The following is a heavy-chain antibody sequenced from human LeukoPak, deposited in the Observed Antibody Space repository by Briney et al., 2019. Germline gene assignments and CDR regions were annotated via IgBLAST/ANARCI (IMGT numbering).Heavy chain of an antibody. CDR2: IKQDGSEK. CDR3: ARDYGFDY. Sequence: GGSLRLSCAASGFTLSSYWMSWVRQAPGKALEWVANIKQDGSEKYYVDSVKGRFTISRDNAKNSLYLQMNSLRAEDTAVYYCARDYGFDYWGQGTLVTVSS. D-gene: IGHD3-16*01. V-gene: IGHV3-7*03. J-gene: IGHJ4*02. CDR1: GFTLSSYW.